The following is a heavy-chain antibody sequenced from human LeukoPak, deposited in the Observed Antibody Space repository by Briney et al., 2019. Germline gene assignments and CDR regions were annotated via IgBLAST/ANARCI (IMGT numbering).Heavy chain of an antibody. CDR2: IIPIFGTA. V-gene: IGHV1-69*05. CDR1: GGTFSSYA. Sequence: GSSVKVSCKASGGTFSSYAISWVRQAPGQGLEWMGRIIPIFGTANYAQKFQGRVTMTRDTSTSTVYMELSSLRSEDTAVYYCARDRIPVIAAAGTNSVDYWGQGTLVTVSS. J-gene: IGHJ4*02. CDR3: ARDRIPVIAAAGTNSVDY. D-gene: IGHD6-13*01.